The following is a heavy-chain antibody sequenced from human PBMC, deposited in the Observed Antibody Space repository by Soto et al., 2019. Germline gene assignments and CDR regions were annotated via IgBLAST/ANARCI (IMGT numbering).Heavy chain of an antibody. CDR2: ISGSGGST. V-gene: IGHV3-23*01. D-gene: IGHD6-6*01. Sequence: EVQLLESGGGLVQPGGSLRLSCAASGFTFSSYAMSWVRQAPGKGLEWVSAISGSGGSTYYADSVKGRFTISRDNSKNTLYLQMNSLRAEDTAVYYCAKYYLMSIVARQCAFDIWGQGTMVTVSS. CDR3: AKYYLMSIVARQCAFDI. J-gene: IGHJ3*02. CDR1: GFTFSSYA.